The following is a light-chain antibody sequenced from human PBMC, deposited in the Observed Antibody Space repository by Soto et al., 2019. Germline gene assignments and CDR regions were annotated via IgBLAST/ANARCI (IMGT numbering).Light chain of an antibody. Sequence: QSALTQPASVSGSPGQSITISCTGTSSDVGGYGYVSWYQLHPGKAPKLMVFEVSNRPSGVSYRFSGSKSGNTASLTISGLQAEDEADYFCSSYSISTAYLFGSGTKLTVL. CDR3: SSYSISTAYL. CDR1: SSDVGGYGY. V-gene: IGLV2-14*01. CDR2: EVS. J-gene: IGLJ1*01.